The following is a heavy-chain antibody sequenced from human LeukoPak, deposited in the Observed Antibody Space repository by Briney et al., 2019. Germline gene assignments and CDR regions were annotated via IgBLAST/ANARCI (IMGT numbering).Heavy chain of an antibody. CDR3: ARGDVVYAIGYNWFDP. V-gene: IGHV1-69*13. CDR1: GGTFSSYA. J-gene: IGHJ5*02. CDR2: IIPIFGTA. Sequence: SVKVSCTASGGTFSSYAISWVRQAPGQGLEWMGGIIPIFGTANYAQKFQGRVTITADESTSTAYMELSSLRSEDTAVYYCARGDVVYAIGYNWFDPWGQGTLVTVSS. D-gene: IGHD2-8*02.